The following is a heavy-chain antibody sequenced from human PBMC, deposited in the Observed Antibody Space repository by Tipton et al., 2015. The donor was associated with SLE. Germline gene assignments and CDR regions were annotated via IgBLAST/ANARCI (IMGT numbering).Heavy chain of an antibody. D-gene: IGHD4-11*01. CDR1: GGSISSYY. V-gene: IGHV4-59*01. Sequence: TLSLTCTVSGGSISSYYWSWIRQPPGKGLEWIGYIYYSGSTNYNPSLKSRVTISVDKSKNQFSLKLSSVTPADPAVYYWARWAGPTVNFDYWGQGTLVTVSS. CDR3: ARWAGPTVNFDY. CDR2: IYYSGST. J-gene: IGHJ4*02.